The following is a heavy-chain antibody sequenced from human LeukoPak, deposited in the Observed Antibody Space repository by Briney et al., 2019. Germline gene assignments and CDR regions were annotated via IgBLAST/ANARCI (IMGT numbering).Heavy chain of an antibody. Sequence: PSETLSLTCNVSGGSISSGGSRWSWIRQHPGKGLEWIGYIYYSGSTYYNPSLESRLTMSVDTSKNQFSLHLTSVTAADTAVYYCARDRGTYFDYWGQGTLVTVSS. V-gene: IGHV4-31*03. CDR3: ARDRGTYFDY. CDR2: IYYSGST. D-gene: IGHD3-10*01. CDR1: GGSISSGGSR. J-gene: IGHJ4*02.